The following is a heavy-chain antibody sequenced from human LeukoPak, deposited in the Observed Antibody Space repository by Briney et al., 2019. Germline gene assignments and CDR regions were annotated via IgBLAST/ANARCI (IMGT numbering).Heavy chain of an antibody. J-gene: IGHJ4*02. Sequence: GGSLRLSCAASGFTFSSYAMHWVRQAPGKGLEGVAVISYDGSNKYYADSVKGRFTISRDNSKNTLYLQMNSLRAEDTAVYYCARLITMVRGVGPAEDYWGQGTLVTVSS. CDR3: ARLITMVRGVGPAEDY. CDR1: GFTFSSYA. D-gene: IGHD3-10*01. CDR2: ISYDGSNK. V-gene: IGHV3-30*04.